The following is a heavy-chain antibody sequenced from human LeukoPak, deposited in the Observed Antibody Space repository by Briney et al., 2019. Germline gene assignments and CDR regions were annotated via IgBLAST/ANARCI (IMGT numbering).Heavy chain of an antibody. CDR2: IRSKANDYAT. Sequence: PGGSLRLSCAASGFTFSSYGMSWVRQASGKGLEWIGRIRSKANDYATAYAASVKGRFTISRDDSKNTAYLQMNSLKTEDTAVYYCKVVIAVADTWGQGTLVTVSS. D-gene: IGHD6-19*01. V-gene: IGHV3-73*01. CDR1: GFTFSSYG. CDR3: KVVIAVADT. J-gene: IGHJ5*02.